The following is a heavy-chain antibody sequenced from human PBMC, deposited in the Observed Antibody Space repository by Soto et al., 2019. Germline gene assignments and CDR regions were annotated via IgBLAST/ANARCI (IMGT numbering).Heavy chain of an antibody. D-gene: IGHD5-12*01. J-gene: IGHJ4*02. CDR3: AREGYSDYDSFDC. CDR1: GFTFSSYN. CDR2: ISSSSSTI. Sequence: PGGSLRLSCAASGFTFSSYNMNWVRQAPGKGLERVSYISSSSSTIYYADSVKGRFTISRDNAKNSLYLQMNSLRDEDTAVYYCAREGYSDYDSFDCWGQGTLVTVSS. V-gene: IGHV3-48*02.